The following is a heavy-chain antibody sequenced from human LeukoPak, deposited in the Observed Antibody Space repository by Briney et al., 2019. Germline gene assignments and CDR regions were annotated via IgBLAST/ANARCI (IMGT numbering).Heavy chain of an antibody. CDR2: IKEDGSDK. J-gene: IGHJ5*02. CDR3: ARDSILMGAFNWFDP. CDR1: GFSFRSFW. Sequence: GGSLRLSCAASGFSFRSFWMSWVRQAPGKGLEWVASIKEDGSDKYYVESVKGRFTISRDNAKNSLYLQVNSLRAEDTALHYCARDSILMGAFNWFDPWGQGTLVTVSS. D-gene: IGHD1-26*01. V-gene: IGHV3-7*05.